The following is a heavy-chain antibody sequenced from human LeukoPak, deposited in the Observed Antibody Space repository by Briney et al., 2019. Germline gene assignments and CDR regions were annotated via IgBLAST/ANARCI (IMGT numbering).Heavy chain of an antibody. D-gene: IGHD2-2*01. CDR3: ARRSQGIVVVPAALDY. V-gene: IGHV3-23*01. CDR2: ISGSGDTT. J-gene: IGHJ4*02. Sequence: PGGSLRLSCAASGFTFSSYAMSWVRQAPGKGLEWVSAISGSGDTTSYADSVKGRFTISRDNSKNTLYLQMNSLRAEDTAMYYCARRSQGIVVVPAALDYWGQGTLVTVSS. CDR1: GFTFSSYA.